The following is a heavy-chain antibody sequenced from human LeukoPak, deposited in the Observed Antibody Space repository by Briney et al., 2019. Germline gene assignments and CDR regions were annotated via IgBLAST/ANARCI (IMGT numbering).Heavy chain of an antibody. Sequence: PGGSLRLSCAASGFTFSSYAMHWVRQAPGKGLEWVAVISYDGSNKYYADSVKGRFTISRDNSKNTLYLQMNSLRAEDTAVYYCARDTLPPLNIAVAGTLDYWGQGTPVTVYS. J-gene: IGHJ4*02. CDR2: ISYDGSNK. D-gene: IGHD6-19*01. CDR3: ARDTLPPLNIAVAGTLDY. V-gene: IGHV3-30-3*01. CDR1: GFTFSSYA.